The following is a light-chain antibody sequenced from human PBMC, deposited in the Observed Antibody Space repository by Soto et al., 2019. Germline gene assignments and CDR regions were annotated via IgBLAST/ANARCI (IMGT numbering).Light chain of an antibody. CDR3: QHSYSNFPIT. J-gene: IGKJ5*01. Sequence: IKLTQPPSSLSASIGDRVTISCRASQSISGYLNWYQQKPGKAPNLLIFDASSLQSGVPSRFSGRGSGAEYTLTISSLQPEDFATYFCQHSYSNFPITFGQGTLLEIK. CDR1: QSISGY. V-gene: IGKV1-39*01. CDR2: DAS.